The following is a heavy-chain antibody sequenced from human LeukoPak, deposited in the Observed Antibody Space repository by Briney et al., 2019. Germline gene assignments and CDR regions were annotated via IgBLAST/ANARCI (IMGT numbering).Heavy chain of an antibody. CDR1: GYTFTSYG. CDR2: ISAYNGNT. D-gene: IGHD6-19*01. Sequence: ASVKVSCKASGYTFTSYGISWVRQAPGQGLEWMGWISAYNGNTNYAQKLQGRVTMTTDTSTSTAYMELRSLRSDDTAVYYCARDRYSSGYDAFDIWGQGTMVTVSS. V-gene: IGHV1-18*01. CDR3: ARDRYSSGYDAFDI. J-gene: IGHJ3*02.